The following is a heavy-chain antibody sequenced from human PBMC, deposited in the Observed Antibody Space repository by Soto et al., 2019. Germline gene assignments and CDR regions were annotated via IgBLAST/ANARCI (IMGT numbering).Heavy chain of an antibody. V-gene: IGHV3-23*01. CDR3: AKDRRFLEWLFFPNY. CDR2: ISGSGGST. Sequence: WCLGLSCAACGLRLSISVVSGVRQAPGKGLEWVSAISGSGGSTYYADSVKGRFTISRDNSKNTLYLQMNSLRAEDTAVYYCAKDRRFLEWLFFPNYWGQGTLVTVSS. CDR1: GLRLSISV. J-gene: IGHJ4*02. D-gene: IGHD3-3*01.